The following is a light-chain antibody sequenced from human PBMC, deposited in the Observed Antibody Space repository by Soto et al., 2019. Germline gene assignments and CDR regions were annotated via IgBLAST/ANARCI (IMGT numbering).Light chain of an antibody. Sequence: EIVMTQSPATLSVSPGERATLSCRASQSVSSNLAWYQQKPGQAPRLLIYGASTRATGIPARFSGSGSGTAFTLTNSSLQSEDFVVYYCQQYNNWPPWTFGQGTKVDIK. CDR3: QQYNNWPPWT. CDR1: QSVSSN. V-gene: IGKV3-15*01. CDR2: GAS. J-gene: IGKJ1*01.